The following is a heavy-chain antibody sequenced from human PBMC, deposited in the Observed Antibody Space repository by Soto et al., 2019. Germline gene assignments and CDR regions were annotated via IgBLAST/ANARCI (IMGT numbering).Heavy chain of an antibody. CDR3: ARDADESSGYYYRAVVI. Sequence: ASVKGSCKSSGYTYTIYAMDWVSHAPGQRLEWMGWINAGNGNTKYSQKFQGRVTITRDTSASTAYMVLSSLRYEDTVVYYCARDADESSGYYYRAVVIWGQGTMVRVS. V-gene: IGHV1-3*01. J-gene: IGHJ3*02. D-gene: IGHD3-22*01. CDR2: INAGNGNT. CDR1: GYTYTIYA.